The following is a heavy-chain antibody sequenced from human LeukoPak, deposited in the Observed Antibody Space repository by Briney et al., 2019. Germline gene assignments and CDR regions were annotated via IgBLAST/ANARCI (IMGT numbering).Heavy chain of an antibody. CDR3: ARDPGYCSSTSCLQPHYYYYYMDV. Sequence: GASVKVSCKASGYTFTGYYMHWVRQAPGQGLEWMGWINPNSGGTNYAQKFQGRVTMTRDTSISTAYMELSRLRSDDTAVYYCARDPGYCSSTSCLQPHYYYYYMDVWGKGTTVTISS. CDR2: INPNSGGT. D-gene: IGHD2-2*01. CDR1: GYTFTGYY. V-gene: IGHV1-2*02. J-gene: IGHJ6*03.